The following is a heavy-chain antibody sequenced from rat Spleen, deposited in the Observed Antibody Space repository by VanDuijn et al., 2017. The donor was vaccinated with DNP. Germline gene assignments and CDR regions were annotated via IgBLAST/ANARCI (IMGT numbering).Heavy chain of an antibody. CDR2: ISYDGSST. V-gene: IGHV5-29*01. Sequence: EVQLVESGGGLVQPGRSLKLSCAASGFTFSNYGMAWVRQAPTKGLEWVATISYDGSSTYYRDSGKGRFTISRDNAKSTLYLQMDSLRSEDTATYYCARRGGTLFDYWGQGVMVTVSS. CDR3: ARRGGTLFDY. CDR1: GFTFSNYG. D-gene: IGHD4-3*01. J-gene: IGHJ2*01.